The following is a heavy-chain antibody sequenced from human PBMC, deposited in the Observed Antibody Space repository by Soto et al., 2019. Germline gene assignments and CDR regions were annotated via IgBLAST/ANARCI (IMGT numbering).Heavy chain of an antibody. CDR1: GGSISSYY. V-gene: IGHV4-59*08. D-gene: IGHD3-22*01. Sequence: SETLSLTCTVSGGSISSYYWSWIRQPPGKGLEWIGYIYYSGSTNYNPSLKSRVTISVDTSKNQFSLKLSSVTAADTAVYYCARYSSGYYYYGMDVWGQGTTVTVSS. CDR3: ARYSSGYYYYGMDV. J-gene: IGHJ6*02. CDR2: IYYSGST.